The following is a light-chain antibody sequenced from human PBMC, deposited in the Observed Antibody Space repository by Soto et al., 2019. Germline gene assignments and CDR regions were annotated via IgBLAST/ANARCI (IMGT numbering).Light chain of an antibody. CDR1: QSVSSH. CDR2: DAS. CDR3: QQGGNWPLT. V-gene: IGKV3-11*01. Sequence: EMVLTQSPATLSLSPGERATVSCRASQSVSSHLAWYQQKRGQAPRLLIYDASSRASGIPARFSGSGSGTDFTLTISSLEPEDFAVYYCQQGGNWPLTLGQGTRLEI. J-gene: IGKJ5*01.